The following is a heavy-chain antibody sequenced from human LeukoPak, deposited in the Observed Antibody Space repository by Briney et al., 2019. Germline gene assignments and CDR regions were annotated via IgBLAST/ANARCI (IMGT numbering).Heavy chain of an antibody. V-gene: IGHV3-48*01. CDR2: ISSSSSTI. CDR1: GLTFSSYS. J-gene: IGHJ6*02. CDR3: AAPVGAIYYYYYGMDV. Sequence: GGSQRLSCAASGLTFSSYSMNWVRQAPGKGLEWVSYISSSSSTIYYADSVKGRFTISRDNAKNSLYLQMNSLRAEDTAVYYCAAPVGAIYYYYYGMDVWGQGTTVTVSS. D-gene: IGHD1-26*01.